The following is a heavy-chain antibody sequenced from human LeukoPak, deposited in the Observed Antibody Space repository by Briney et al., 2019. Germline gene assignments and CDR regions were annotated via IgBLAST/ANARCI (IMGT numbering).Heavy chain of an antibody. Sequence: GGSLRLSCVASGFIFRDYAMGWVRQAPGKGLGWVATINKNGAEMFYADSVKGRFTISRDNSKNTLNMHLRSLRADDTAVYYCAKHDGWELHDYCFDYWGQGTQVTASS. D-gene: IGHD1-26*01. CDR2: INKNGAEM. J-gene: IGHJ4*02. V-gene: IGHV3-23*01. CDR3: AKHDGWELHDYCFDY. CDR1: GFIFRDYA.